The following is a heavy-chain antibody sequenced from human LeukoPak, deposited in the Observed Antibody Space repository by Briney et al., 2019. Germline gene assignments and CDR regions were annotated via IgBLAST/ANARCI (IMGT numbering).Heavy chain of an antibody. J-gene: IGHJ4*02. CDR1: GGSISSGNYY. D-gene: IGHD3-10*01. Sequence: SQTLSLTCTVSGGSISSGNYYWSWIRQPAGKGLEWIGRIYISGSTNYNPSLKSRVTISVDTSKNQLSLNLSSVTAADTAVYYCARGGGLLWFGESKTYYFDYWGQGTLVTVSS. CDR2: IYISGST. CDR3: ARGGGLLWFGESKTYYFDY. V-gene: IGHV4-61*02.